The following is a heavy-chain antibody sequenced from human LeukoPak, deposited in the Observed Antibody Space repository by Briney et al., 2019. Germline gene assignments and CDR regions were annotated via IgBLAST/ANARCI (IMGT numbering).Heavy chain of an antibody. V-gene: IGHV1-2*02. Sequence: GASVKVSCKASGYTFTGYNMHWVRQAPGQGLEWMGWINPNSGGTNYAQKFQGRVTMTRDTSISTAYMELSRLRSDDTAVYYCARERDTAMVTGDAFDIWGQGTMVTVSS. D-gene: IGHD5-18*01. CDR3: ARERDTAMVTGDAFDI. CDR2: INPNSGGT. CDR1: GYTFTGYN. J-gene: IGHJ3*02.